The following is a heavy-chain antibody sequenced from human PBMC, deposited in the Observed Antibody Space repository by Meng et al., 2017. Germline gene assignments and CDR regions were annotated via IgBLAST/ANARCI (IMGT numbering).Heavy chain of an antibody. J-gene: IGHJ3*02. D-gene: IGHD4-17*01. CDR1: GFTFSSYG. Sequence: GGSLRLSCAASGFTFSSYGMHWVRQAPGKGLEWVAVIWYDGSNKYYADSVKGRFTISRDNSKNTLYLQTNSLRAEDTAVYYCARNDYGDWIDAFDIWGQGTMVTVSS. CDR2: IWYDGSNK. V-gene: IGHV3-33*01. CDR3: ARNDYGDWIDAFDI.